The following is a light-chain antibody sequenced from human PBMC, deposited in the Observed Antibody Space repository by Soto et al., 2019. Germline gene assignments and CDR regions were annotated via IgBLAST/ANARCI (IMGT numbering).Light chain of an antibody. Sequence: EIVLTQSPGTLSLSPGERATLSCRASQSVSSSFLAWYQQKPGQAPRLLIYGASSRATGIPDRFSGSGSGTDFTLTISRLEPEDFAVYYCQQYDNSPLTFGRGIKVEIK. V-gene: IGKV3-20*01. J-gene: IGKJ4*01. CDR1: QSVSSSF. CDR2: GAS. CDR3: QQYDNSPLT.